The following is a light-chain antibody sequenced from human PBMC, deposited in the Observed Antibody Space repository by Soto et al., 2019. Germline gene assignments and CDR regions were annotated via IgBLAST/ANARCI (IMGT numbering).Light chain of an antibody. CDR3: QQYGSSRIT. J-gene: IGKJ5*01. CDR1: QSVSSN. V-gene: IGKV3-20*01. Sequence: EIVLTQSPATLSLSPGERATLSCRASQSVSSNLAWYQQKPGQAPRLLIYGPSSSATGIPDRFSGSGSGTDFTLTISRLEPEDFAVYYCQQYGSSRITFGQGTRLEI. CDR2: GPS.